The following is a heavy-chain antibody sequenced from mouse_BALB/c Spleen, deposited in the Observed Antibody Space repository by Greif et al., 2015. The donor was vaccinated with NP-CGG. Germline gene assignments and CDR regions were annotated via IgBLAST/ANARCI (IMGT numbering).Heavy chain of an antibody. V-gene: IGHV1-37*01. CDR1: GYSFTGYF. CDR3: GKSLVRDDAMDY. D-gene: IGHD6-2*01. Sequence: VQHHQSGKEMVKPGASVKISCKASGYSFTGYFMNWVTQSHGKSLECIGRIHPYNGDTFYNQTFKGKAPLTLDKSSSRAHMELDSLTAEVFAGVWGGKSLVRDDAMDYWG. J-gene: IGHJ4*01. CDR2: IHPYNGDT.